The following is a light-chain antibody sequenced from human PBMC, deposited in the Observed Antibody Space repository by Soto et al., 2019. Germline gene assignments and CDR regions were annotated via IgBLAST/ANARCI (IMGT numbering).Light chain of an antibody. CDR3: QQYGSYPRT. CDR1: QSLSRS. V-gene: IGKV1-5*03. Sequence: DIRMTQSPATLSVSVGDRVTLTCRASQSLSRSLACYQQKPGKAPKLLIYRASSIDSGIPSRFSGSGSGTEFTLTISSLEPEDFAAYYCQQYGSYPRTFGGGTKVDI. J-gene: IGKJ4*01. CDR2: RAS.